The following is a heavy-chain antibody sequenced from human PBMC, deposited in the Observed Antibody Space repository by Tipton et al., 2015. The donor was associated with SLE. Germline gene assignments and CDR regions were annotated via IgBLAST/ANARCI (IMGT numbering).Heavy chain of an antibody. J-gene: IGHJ3*02. CDR3: ARGDVVEHAFDI. CDR2: INHGGGT. Sequence: TLSLTCAVYGGSFSGYYWSWIRQPPGKGLEWIGEINHGGGTNYNPSLKSRVTISVDTSKNQFSLKLSSVTAADTAVYYCARGDVVEHAFDIWGQGTMVTVSS. CDR1: GGSFSGYY. D-gene: IGHD3-22*01. V-gene: IGHV4-34*01.